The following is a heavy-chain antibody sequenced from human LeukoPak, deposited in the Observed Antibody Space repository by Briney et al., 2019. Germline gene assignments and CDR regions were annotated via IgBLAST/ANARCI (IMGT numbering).Heavy chain of an antibody. Sequence: PSETLSLTCTVSGGSISSYYWSWIRQPPGKGLEWIGYIYYSGSTYYNPSLKSRVTISVDTSKNQFSLKLSSVTAADTAVYYCARLSAAMGNYFDYWGQGTLVTVSS. CDR1: GGSISSYY. D-gene: IGHD5-18*01. CDR3: ARLSAAMGNYFDY. CDR2: IYYSGST. V-gene: IGHV4-59*08. J-gene: IGHJ4*02.